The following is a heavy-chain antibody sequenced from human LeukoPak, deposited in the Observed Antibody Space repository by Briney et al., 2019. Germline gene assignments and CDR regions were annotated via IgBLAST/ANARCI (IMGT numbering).Heavy chain of an antibody. CDR1: GFXFSNYW. J-gene: IGHJ4*02. CDR3: ARGYHSSSRLDS. Sequence: GGSLRLSCAASGFXFSNYWIHWVRQAPGKGLVWVSRVNSDGSTTNYADSVKGRFTISRDNAENTLYMRMNSLRPEDTAVYYCARGYHSSSRLDSWGQGTLVTVSS. D-gene: IGHD6-13*01. CDR2: VNSDGSTT. V-gene: IGHV3-74*01.